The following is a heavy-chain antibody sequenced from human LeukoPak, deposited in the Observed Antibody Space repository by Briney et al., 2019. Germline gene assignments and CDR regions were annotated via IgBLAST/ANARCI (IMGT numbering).Heavy chain of an antibody. CDR1: GFTFSSYS. CDR3: AREESSSSGYYFDY. Sequence: PGGSLRLSCAASGFTFSSYSMNWVRQAPGKGLEGVSSISSNSNIYYADSVKGRFTISRDNPKNSLYLQMNSLRAEDTAVYYCAREESSSSGYYFDYWGQGALVTVSS. V-gene: IGHV3-21*01. CDR2: ISSNSNI. D-gene: IGHD6-6*01. J-gene: IGHJ4*02.